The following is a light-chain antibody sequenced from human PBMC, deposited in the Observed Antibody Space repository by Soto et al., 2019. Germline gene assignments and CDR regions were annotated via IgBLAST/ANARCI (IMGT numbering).Light chain of an antibody. CDR1: SSNIGSNT. Sequence: QSVLTQPPSASGTPGQRVTISCSGSSSNIGSNTVNWYQQHPGKAPKLMIYDVTTRPSGVPDRFSGSKSGNTASLTISGLQAEDEADYYCSSHAGSSVVFGTGTKVTVL. V-gene: IGLV1-44*01. J-gene: IGLJ1*01. CDR2: DVT. CDR3: SSHAGSSVV.